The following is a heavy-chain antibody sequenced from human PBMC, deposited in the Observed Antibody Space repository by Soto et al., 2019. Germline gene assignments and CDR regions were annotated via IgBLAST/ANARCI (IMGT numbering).Heavy chain of an antibody. CDR3: AKGDNLGPKTGYAFDP. J-gene: IGHJ5*02. V-gene: IGHV6-1*01. CDR1: GDSVSSNTAS. Sequence: SQTLSLPCAISGDSVSSNTASWNWIRQSPSRGLEWLGRTYFRSKWYNDYAVPVKSRIIINPDTSNNQFSLQLNSVTPEDTAVYFCAKGDNLGPKTGYAFDPWGQGIMVTVYS. D-gene: IGHD5-12*01. CDR2: TYFRSKWYN.